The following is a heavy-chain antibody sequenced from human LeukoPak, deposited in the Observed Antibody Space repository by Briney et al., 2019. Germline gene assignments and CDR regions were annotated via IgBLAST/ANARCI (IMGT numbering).Heavy chain of an antibody. J-gene: IGHJ4*02. V-gene: IGHV3-30-3*01. CDR1: GFTFSSYA. Sequence: PGGSLRLSCAASGFTFSSYAMHWVRQAPGKGLEWVAAILHGGSNKYYADFVKGRFTISRDNSKNTLSLQMNSLRADDTAVYYCGRDGDSSGYFYFDNWGQGTLVTVSS. D-gene: IGHD3-22*01. CDR3: GRDGDSSGYFYFDN. CDR2: ILHGGSNK.